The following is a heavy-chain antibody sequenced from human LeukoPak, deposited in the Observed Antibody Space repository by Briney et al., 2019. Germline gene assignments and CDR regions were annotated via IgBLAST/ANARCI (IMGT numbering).Heavy chain of an antibody. J-gene: IGHJ5*02. Sequence: GGSLRLSCEASGFTFSTYAMSWVRQAPGKGLEWVSAISGSGGSTYYADSVKGRFTISRDNSKNTLYLQMNSLRAEDTAVYYCAKERAKPIAAAGHNWFDPWGQGTLVTVSS. D-gene: IGHD6-13*01. CDR3: AKERAKPIAAAGHNWFDP. CDR2: ISGSGGST. V-gene: IGHV3-23*01. CDR1: GFTFSTYA.